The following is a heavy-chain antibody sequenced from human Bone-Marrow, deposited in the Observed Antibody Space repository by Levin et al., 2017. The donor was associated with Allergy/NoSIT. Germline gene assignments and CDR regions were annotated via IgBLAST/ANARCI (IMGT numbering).Heavy chain of an antibody. CDR2: ISWNSGSI. D-gene: IGHD2-2*01. J-gene: IGHJ6*02. CDR3: AKDSKAPVIRGGPEDQEITGPADYGMDV. Sequence: PGGSLRLSCAASGFTFDDYAMHWVRQAPGKGLEWVSGISWNSGSIGYADSVKGRFTISRDNAKNSLYLQMNSLRAEDTALYYCAKDSKAPVIRGGPEDQEITGPADYGMDVWGQGTTVTVSS. V-gene: IGHV3-9*01. CDR1: GFTFDDYA.